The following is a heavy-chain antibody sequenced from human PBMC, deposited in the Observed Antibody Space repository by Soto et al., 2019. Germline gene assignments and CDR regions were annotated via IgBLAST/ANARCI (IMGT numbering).Heavy chain of an antibody. Sequence: PSETLSLTCTVSGGSMSTYYWSWIRQPPGKGLEWIGYIYYSGITNYNPSLKSTLYLQMSSLRDEDTAVYYCASGPGPTNYYDILTGPQGVLDSWGQGTLVTVSS. CDR2: IYYSGIT. V-gene: IGHV4-59*01. CDR1: GGSMSTYY. J-gene: IGHJ4*02. D-gene: IGHD3-9*01. CDR3: ILTGPQGVLDS.